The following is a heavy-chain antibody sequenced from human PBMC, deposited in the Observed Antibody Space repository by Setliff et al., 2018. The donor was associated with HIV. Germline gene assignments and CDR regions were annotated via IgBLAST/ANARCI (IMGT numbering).Heavy chain of an antibody. CDR2: IDADNGNT. J-gene: IGHJ6*03. V-gene: IGHV1-18*01. D-gene: IGHD4-17*01. Sequence: ASVKVSCKASGYTLTSYAITWVRQAPGQGLEWVGWIDADNGNTNYAQKFRGRVTMTTDTSTNTAYMEVRSLTSDDTAVYYCVRVTADRTNYYYCMDVWDKGTTVTVSS. CDR3: VRVTADRTNYYYCMDV. CDR1: GYTLTSYA.